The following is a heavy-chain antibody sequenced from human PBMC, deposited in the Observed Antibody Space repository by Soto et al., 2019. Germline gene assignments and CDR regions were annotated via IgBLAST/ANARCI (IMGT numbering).Heavy chain of an antibody. D-gene: IGHD5-12*01. Sequence: QVQLVQSGAEVKKPGSSVKVSCKASGGTFSSYTISWVRQAPGQGLEWMGRIIPILGIANYAQKFQGRVTITADKSTSTAYMELSSLRSENTAVYYCARGVATIEGDYWGQGTLVTVSS. CDR1: GGTFSSYT. CDR3: ARGVATIEGDY. V-gene: IGHV1-69*02. CDR2: IIPILGIA. J-gene: IGHJ4*02.